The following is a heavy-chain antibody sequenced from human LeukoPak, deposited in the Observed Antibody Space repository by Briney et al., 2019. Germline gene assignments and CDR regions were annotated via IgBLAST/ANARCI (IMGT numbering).Heavy chain of an antibody. Sequence: ASVKASCKASGYTFTGYYMRWVRQAPGQGLEWMGWINPNSGGTNYAQKFQGRVTMTRDTSISTAYMELSRLRSDDTAVYYCARGDTAMVSGLDYWGQGTLVTVSS. J-gene: IGHJ4*02. V-gene: IGHV1-2*02. CDR2: INPNSGGT. D-gene: IGHD5-18*01. CDR3: ARGDTAMVSGLDY. CDR1: GYTFTGYY.